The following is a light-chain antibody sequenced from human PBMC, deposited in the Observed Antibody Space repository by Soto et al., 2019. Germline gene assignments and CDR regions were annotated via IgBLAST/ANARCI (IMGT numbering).Light chain of an antibody. CDR2: TLS. J-gene: IGKJ4*01. CDR1: QSLLDNDDGNTY. Sequence: DIVLTQTPLSLPVTPGEPASISCRSSQSLLDNDDGNTYLDWFLQKPGQSPQLLIYTLSYRPSGVPDRFSGSGSVTDFTLNISRVGAEDVGVYYCMQRVHLPVTFGGGPPVEIK. V-gene: IGKV2-40*01. CDR3: MQRVHLPVT.